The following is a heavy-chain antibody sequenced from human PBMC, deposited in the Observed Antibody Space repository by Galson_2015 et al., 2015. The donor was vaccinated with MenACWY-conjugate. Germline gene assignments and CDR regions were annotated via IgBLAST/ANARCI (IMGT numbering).Heavy chain of an antibody. Sequence: SLRLSCAASGFTFSSYSMNWVRQAPGKGLEWVSSVDGSSNYIEYADSVKGRFTISRDNAKNSLYVQMNSLRAEDTAVYYCARDGLASTSYNSHYYYMDVWGKGTTVTVSS. CDR1: GFTFSSYS. J-gene: IGHJ6*03. D-gene: IGHD1-20*01. CDR2: VDGSSNYI. CDR3: ARDGLASTSYNSHYYYMDV. V-gene: IGHV3-21*01.